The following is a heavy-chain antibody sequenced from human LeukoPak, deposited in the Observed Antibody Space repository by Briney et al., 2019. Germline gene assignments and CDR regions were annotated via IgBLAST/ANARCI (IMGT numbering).Heavy chain of an antibody. Sequence: SETLSLTCTVSGGSISSYYWSWIRQPPGKGLEWIGYIYYSGSTNYNPSLKSRVTISVDTSKNQFSLKLSSVTAADTAVYYCARGRYCSSTSCWNYYYYGMDVWGQGTLVTVSS. CDR3: ARGRYCSSTSCWNYYYYGMDV. CDR2: IYYSGST. V-gene: IGHV4-59*01. J-gene: IGHJ6*02. CDR1: GGSISSYY. D-gene: IGHD2-2*01.